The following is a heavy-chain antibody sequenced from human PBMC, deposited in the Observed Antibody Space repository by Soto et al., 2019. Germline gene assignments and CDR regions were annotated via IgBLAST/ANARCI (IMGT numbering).Heavy chain of an antibody. CDR1: GYTFTSYY. CDR3: ARGYDILTGYRVVGAFDI. CDR2: INACNGNT. D-gene: IGHD3-9*01. J-gene: IGHJ3*02. V-gene: IGHV1-18*04. Sequence: ASVKVSCKASGYTFTSYYMHWVRQAPGQGLEWMGRINACNGNTSYAQKLQGRVTMTTDTSTSTAYMELRSLRSDDTAVYYCARGYDILTGYRVVGAFDIWGQGTMVTVSS.